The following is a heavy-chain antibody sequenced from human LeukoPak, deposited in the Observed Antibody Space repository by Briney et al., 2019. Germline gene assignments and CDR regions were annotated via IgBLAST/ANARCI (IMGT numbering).Heavy chain of an antibody. CDR2: IRYDGSNK. J-gene: IGHJ5*02. V-gene: IGHV3-30*02. Sequence: GGSLRLSCAASGFTFSSYGMHWVRQAPGKGLEWVAFIRYDGSNKYYADSVKGRFTISRDNSKNTLYLQMNSLRAEDTAVYYCTSETIFGVVPFDPWGQGTLVTVSS. CDR1: GFTFSSYG. D-gene: IGHD3-3*01. CDR3: TSETIFGVVPFDP.